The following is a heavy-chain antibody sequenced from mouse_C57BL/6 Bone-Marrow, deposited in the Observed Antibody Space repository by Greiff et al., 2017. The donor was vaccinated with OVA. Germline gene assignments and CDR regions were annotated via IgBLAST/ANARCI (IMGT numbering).Heavy chain of an antibody. D-gene: IGHD2-3*01. Sequence: EVQLVESGGGLVKPGGSLKLSCAASGFTFSSYAMSWVRQTPEKRLEWVATISDGGSYTYYPDNVKGRFTISRDNAKNNLYLQMSHLESEDTAMYYCARDCDDDGYYAYHAMDYWGQGTSVTVSS. CDR3: ARDCDDDGYYAYHAMDY. J-gene: IGHJ4*01. CDR1: GFTFSSYA. CDR2: ISDGGSYT. V-gene: IGHV5-4*01.